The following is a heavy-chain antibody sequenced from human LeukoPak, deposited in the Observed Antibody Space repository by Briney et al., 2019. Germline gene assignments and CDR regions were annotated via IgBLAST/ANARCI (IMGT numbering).Heavy chain of an antibody. CDR1: GFTFSDYY. CDR3: ARDGLDSDGYNPFYYGMDV. CDR2: ISSSGSTI. V-gene: IGHV3-11*01. Sequence: PGGSLRLSCAASGFTFSDYYMSWIRQAPGKGLEWVSYISSSGSTIYYADSAKGRFTISRDNAKNSLYLQMNSLRAEDTAVYYCARDGLDSDGYNPFYYGMDVWGQGTTVTVSS. D-gene: IGHD5-24*01. J-gene: IGHJ6*02.